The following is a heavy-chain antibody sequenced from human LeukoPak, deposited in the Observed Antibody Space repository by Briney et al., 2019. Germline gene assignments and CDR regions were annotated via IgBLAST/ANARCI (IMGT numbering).Heavy chain of an antibody. V-gene: IGHV1-8*01. J-gene: IGHJ5*02. CDR3: ASWGAYYDFWSGYFRFDP. Sequence: GASVKVSCKASGYTFTSYDINWVRQATGQGLEWMGWMNPNSGNTGYAQKFQGSVTMTRNTSISTAYMELSSLRSEDTAVYYCASWGAYYDFWSGYFRFDPWGQGTLVTVSS. CDR1: GYTFTSYD. D-gene: IGHD3-3*01. CDR2: MNPNSGNT.